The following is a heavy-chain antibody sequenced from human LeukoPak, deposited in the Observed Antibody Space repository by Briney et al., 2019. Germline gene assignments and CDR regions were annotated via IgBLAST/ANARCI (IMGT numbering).Heavy chain of an antibody. CDR2: ISGSGGST. D-gene: IGHD3-9*01. CDR3: AKDYYDILTGQPLSFGY. J-gene: IGHJ4*02. CDR1: GLTFSSHW. V-gene: IGHV3-23*01. Sequence: GGSLRLSCAASGLTFSSHWMHWVRQAPGKGLVWVSGISGSGGSTYYADTVKGRLTISRDNSKNTLYLQMNSLRAEDTAVYYCAKDYYDILTGQPLSFGYWGQGTLVTVSS.